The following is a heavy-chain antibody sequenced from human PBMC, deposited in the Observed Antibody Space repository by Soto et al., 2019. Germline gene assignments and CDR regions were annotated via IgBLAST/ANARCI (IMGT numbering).Heavy chain of an antibody. CDR2: IYHSGST. D-gene: IGHD3-9*01. CDR1: GGSISSSNW. J-gene: IGHJ6*02. Sequence: PSETLSLTFAVSGGSISSSNWWSWVRQPPGKGLEWIGEIYHSGSTNYNPSLKSRVTISVDKSKNQFSLKLSSVTAADTAVYYCARVGYLSDILTGYHGGMDVWGQGTTVT. V-gene: IGHV4-4*02. CDR3: ARVGYLSDILTGYHGGMDV.